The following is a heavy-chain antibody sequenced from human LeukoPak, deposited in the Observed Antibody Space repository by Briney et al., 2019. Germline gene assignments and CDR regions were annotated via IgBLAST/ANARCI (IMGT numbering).Heavy chain of an antibody. CDR2: FGSGGGT. CDR1: GFTFSTYA. J-gene: IGHJ4*02. Sequence: GGSLRLSCAASGFTFSTYAMTWVRQAPGKGLEWVSTFGSGGGTYYADSVRGRFTISKDNSKNTLYLQLNSLGAEDTALYYCAKVVAPSTTRNLDYWGQGTLVVVSS. D-gene: IGHD1-1*01. CDR3: AKVVAPSTTRNLDY. V-gene: IGHV3-23*01.